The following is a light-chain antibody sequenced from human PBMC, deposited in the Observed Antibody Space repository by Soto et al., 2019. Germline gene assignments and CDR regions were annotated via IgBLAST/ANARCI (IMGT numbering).Light chain of an antibody. Sequence: DIQMTQSPSSLSASVGDRVTITCRASPSISSYLHWYQQKPGKAPKLLIYAASSLQSGVPSRFSGSGSGTDFTLTISSLQPEDFATYYCQQSYSTPRTFGQGTRVEIK. CDR3: QQSYSTPRT. V-gene: IGKV1-39*01. CDR2: AAS. J-gene: IGKJ1*01. CDR1: PSISSY.